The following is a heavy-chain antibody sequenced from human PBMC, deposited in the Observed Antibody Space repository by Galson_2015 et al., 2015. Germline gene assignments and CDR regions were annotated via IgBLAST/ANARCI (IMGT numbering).Heavy chain of an antibody. J-gene: IGHJ4*02. V-gene: IGHV4-38-2*01. CDR3: ARGEVAYSGYDSGGYFDY. Sequence: ETLSLTCAVSGSSISRGYYWGWLRQPQGQGLEGIGHIYHSGSTYYNPSLKSRVTISVDPSRNHFSLMLSSLTAADTAVYYCARGEVAYSGYDSGGYFDYWGQGTLVTVSS. CDR1: GSSISRGYY. CDR2: IYHSGST. D-gene: IGHD5-12*01.